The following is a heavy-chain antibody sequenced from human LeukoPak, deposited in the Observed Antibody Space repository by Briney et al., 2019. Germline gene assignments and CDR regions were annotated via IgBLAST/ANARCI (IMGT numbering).Heavy chain of an antibody. V-gene: IGHV3-64*01. J-gene: IGHJ6*03. CDR3: ARDRKGGLRLMGVTGNYYYYYYMDV. CDR1: GFTFSSYA. Sequence: PGGSLRLSCGASGFTFSSYAMHWVRQAPGKGLEYVSAISSNGGSTYYANSVKGRFTISRDNSKNTLYLQMGSLRAEDMAVYYCARDRKGGLRLMGVTGNYYYYYYMDVWGKGTTVTVSS. CDR2: ISSNGGST. D-gene: IGHD1-26*01.